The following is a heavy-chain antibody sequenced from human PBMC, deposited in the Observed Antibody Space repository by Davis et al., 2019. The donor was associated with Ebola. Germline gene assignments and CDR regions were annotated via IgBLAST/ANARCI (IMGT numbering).Heavy chain of an antibody. Sequence: SETLSLTCTVSGYSISNGFSWGWIRQPPGKGLEWIGSIYYSGSTYYNPSLKSRVTISVDTSKNQFSLKLSSVTAADTAMYYCARVWNDYGSGSYYDYWGQGILVTVSS. CDR2: IYYSGST. CDR1: GYSISNGFS. V-gene: IGHV4-38-2*02. J-gene: IGHJ4*02. D-gene: IGHD3-10*01. CDR3: ARVWNDYGSGSYYDY.